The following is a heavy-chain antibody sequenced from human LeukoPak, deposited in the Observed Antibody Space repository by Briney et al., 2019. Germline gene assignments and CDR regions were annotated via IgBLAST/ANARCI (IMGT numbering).Heavy chain of an antibody. CDR1: GYSFTTYW. CDR2: IYPGDSDT. Sequence: GEALKISWKGSGYSFTTYWIAWVRQMPGKGLGWMGIIYPGDSDTRYSPSSQGQVTISADKSISTAYLPWSSLKAPDTAMYYCARQLQAGGDFDYWGQGTLVTVSS. CDR3: ARQLQAGGDFDY. J-gene: IGHJ4*02. V-gene: IGHV5-51*01. D-gene: IGHD3-10*01.